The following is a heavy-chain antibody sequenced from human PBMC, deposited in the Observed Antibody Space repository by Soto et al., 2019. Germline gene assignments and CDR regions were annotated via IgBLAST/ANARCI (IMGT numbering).Heavy chain of an antibody. V-gene: IGHV5-10-1*01. CDR3: AREGNIVATIVDYYYGMDV. D-gene: IGHD5-12*01. J-gene: IGHJ6*02. CDR1: GYSFTSYW. CDR2: IDPSDSYT. Sequence: GESLKISCKGSGYSFTSYWISWVCQMPGKGLEWMGRIDPSDSYTNYSPSFQGHVNISADKSISTAYLQWSSLKASDTAMYYCAREGNIVATIVDYYYGMDVWGQGTTVTVSS.